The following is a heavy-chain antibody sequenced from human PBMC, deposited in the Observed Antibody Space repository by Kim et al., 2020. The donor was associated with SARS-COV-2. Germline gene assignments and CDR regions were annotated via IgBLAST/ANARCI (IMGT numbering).Heavy chain of an antibody. V-gene: IGHV3-48*04. J-gene: IGHJ4*02. CDR1: GFTFSSYS. Sequence: GGSLRLSCAASGFTFSSYSMNWVRQAPGKGLEWVSYISSSSSTIYYADSVKGRFTISRDNAKNSLYLQMNSLRAEDTAVYYCARDRSYYDILTGYYKGPDYWGQGTLVTVSS. CDR2: ISSSSSTI. D-gene: IGHD3-9*01. CDR3: ARDRSYYDILTGYYKGPDY.